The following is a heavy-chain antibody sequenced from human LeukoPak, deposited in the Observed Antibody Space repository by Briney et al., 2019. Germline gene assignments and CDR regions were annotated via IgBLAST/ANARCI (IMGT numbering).Heavy chain of an antibody. CDR2: IIPMFGTA. CDR3: ARGGAYSGYDYYYYYYMDV. D-gene: IGHD5-12*01. V-gene: IGHV1-69*13. Sequence: SVKVSCKASGGTFSSYAISWVRQAPGQGLEWMGGIIPMFGTANYAQKFQGRVTITADESTSTAYMELSSLRSEDTAVYYCARGGAYSGYDYYYYYYMDVWGKGTTVTVSS. J-gene: IGHJ6*03. CDR1: GGTFSSYA.